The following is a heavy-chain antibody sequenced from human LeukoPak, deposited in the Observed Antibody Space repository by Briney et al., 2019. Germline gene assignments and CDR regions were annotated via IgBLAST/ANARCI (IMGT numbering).Heavy chain of an antibody. CDR1: GFTFSSYW. D-gene: IGHD5-18*01. CDR2: INSDGSST. CDR3: ARDRYSYGFRAFDY. Sequence: GGSLRLSCAASGFTFSSYWMHWVRQAPGKGLVWVSRINSDGSSTSYADSVKGRFTISRDNAKSTLYLQMNSLRAEDTAVYYCARDRYSYGFRAFDYWGQGTLVTVSS. V-gene: IGHV3-74*01. J-gene: IGHJ4*02.